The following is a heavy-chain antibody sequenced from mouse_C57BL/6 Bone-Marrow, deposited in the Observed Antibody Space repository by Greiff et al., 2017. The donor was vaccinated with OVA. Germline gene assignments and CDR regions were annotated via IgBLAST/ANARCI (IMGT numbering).Heavy chain of an antibody. D-gene: IGHD2-2*01. CDR2: ISNLAYSI. CDR3: ARHGYPSWFAY. V-gene: IGHV5-15*01. J-gene: IGHJ3*01. CDR1: GFTFSDYG. Sequence: VQLQQSGGGLVQPGGSLKLSCAASGFTFSDYGMAWVRQAPRKGPEWVAFISNLAYSIYYADTVTGRFTISRENAKNTLYLEMSSLRSEDTAMYYCARHGYPSWFAYWGQGTLVTVSA.